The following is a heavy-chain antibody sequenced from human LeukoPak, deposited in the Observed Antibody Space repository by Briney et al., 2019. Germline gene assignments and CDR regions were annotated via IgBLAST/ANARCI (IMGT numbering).Heavy chain of an antibody. CDR2: IKQDGSEK. D-gene: IGHD6-19*01. Sequence: PGGSLRLSCATSGFTFSNYWMTWVRQAPGKGLEWVASIKQDGSEKYYVDPVKGRFTISRDNAKNSLYLQMNSLRAEDTAVYYCARDREYSSGWYYGYWGQGTLVTVSS. CDR3: ARDREYSSGWYYGY. J-gene: IGHJ4*02. CDR1: GFTFSNYW. V-gene: IGHV3-7*03.